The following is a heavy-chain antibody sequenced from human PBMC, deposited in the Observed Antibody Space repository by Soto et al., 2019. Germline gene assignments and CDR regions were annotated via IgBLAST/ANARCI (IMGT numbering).Heavy chain of an antibody. CDR2: IYDSVNT. CDR3: ATALPSRGYSGYGFFNWFDP. V-gene: IGHV4-31*03. J-gene: IGHJ5*02. Sequence: PSETLSLTCTVSGDSLSSGGHYWSWIRQHPGKGLEWIGHIYDSVNTYYSPSLRSRVTISADMSKNQFSLNLRSVTAADTAVYYCATALPSRGYSGYGFFNWFDPWGQGTLVTVSS. D-gene: IGHD5-12*01. CDR1: GDSLSSGGHY.